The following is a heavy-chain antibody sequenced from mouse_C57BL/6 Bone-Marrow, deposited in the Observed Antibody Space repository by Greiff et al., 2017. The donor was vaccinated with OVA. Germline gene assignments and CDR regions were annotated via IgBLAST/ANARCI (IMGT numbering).Heavy chain of an antibody. CDR3: ASVNGYYFYWYFDV. CDR1: GYTFTDYY. D-gene: IGHD2-3*01. J-gene: IGHJ1*03. Sequence: VQVVESGPELVKPGASVKISCKASGYTFTDYYINWVKQRPGQGLEWIGWIFPGSGSTYYNEKFKGKATLTVDKSSSTAYMLLSSLTSEDSAVYFWASVNGYYFYWYFDVWGTGTTVTVSS. CDR2: IFPGSGST. V-gene: IGHV1-75*01.